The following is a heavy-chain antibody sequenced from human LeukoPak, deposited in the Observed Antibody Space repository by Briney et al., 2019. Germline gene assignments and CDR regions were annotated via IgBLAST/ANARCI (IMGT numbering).Heavy chain of an antibody. CDR2: IRFDGTII. CDR3: AKDPTGVTGDYFPY. J-gene: IGHJ4*02. CDR1: AFSFSNYG. V-gene: IGHV3-30*02. Sequence: GGSLRLSCAASAFSFSNYGMHWILQAPGKGLEWVTFIRFDGTIIYYADSVKGRFTISRDNSKNTVYLQMKSLRPEDTAVYYCAKDPTGVTGDYFPYWGQGTLVTVSS. D-gene: IGHD4-17*01.